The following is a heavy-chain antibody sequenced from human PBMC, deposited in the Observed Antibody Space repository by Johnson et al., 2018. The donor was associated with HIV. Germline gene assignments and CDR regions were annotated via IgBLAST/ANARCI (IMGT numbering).Heavy chain of an antibody. CDR2: IIGSGTI. V-gene: IGHV3-69-1*01. CDR1: GFTFSIYV. Sequence: VQLVESGGGLVQPGGSLRLSCAASGFTFSIYVMNWVRQAPGKGLEWVSTIIGSGTIYYADSVKGRLTISRDNAKNSLYLQMTSLRAEDTAVYYCARGALSPAAPDAFDIWGQGTMVTVSS. CDR3: ARGALSPAAPDAFDI. J-gene: IGHJ3*02. D-gene: IGHD6-13*01.